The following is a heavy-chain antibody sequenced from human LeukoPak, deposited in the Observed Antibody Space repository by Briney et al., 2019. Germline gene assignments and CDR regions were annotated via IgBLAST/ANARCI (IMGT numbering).Heavy chain of an antibody. J-gene: IGHJ6*03. Sequence: ASVKVSCKASGYTFTSYDINWVRQATGQGLEWMGWMDPNSGNTGYGQKFQGRVTMTRNTSISTAYMELTSLKSEDTAVYYCARAPEWGKSNFYYYMDVWGKGTTVTVSS. CDR1: GYTFTSYD. CDR3: ARAPEWGKSNFYYYMDV. D-gene: IGHD1-26*01. CDR2: MDPNSGNT. V-gene: IGHV1-8*01.